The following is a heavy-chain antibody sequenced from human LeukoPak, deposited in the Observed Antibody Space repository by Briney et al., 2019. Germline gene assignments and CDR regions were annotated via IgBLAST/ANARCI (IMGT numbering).Heavy chain of an antibody. J-gene: IGHJ4*02. CDR1: GFTFSGYA. Sequence: SGGSLRLSCAASGFTFSGYAMHWVRQAPGKGLEWVAIISYEGNIKDYADSVKGRFTISRDNSKNTLYLQMNSLRAEDTAVYYCARTYNDILTGCLDYWGQGALVTVSS. V-gene: IGHV3-30-3*01. CDR3: ARTYNDILTGCLDY. D-gene: IGHD3-9*01. CDR2: ISYEGNIK.